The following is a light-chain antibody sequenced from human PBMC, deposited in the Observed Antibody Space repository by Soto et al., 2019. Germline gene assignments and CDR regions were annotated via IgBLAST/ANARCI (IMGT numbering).Light chain of an antibody. CDR1: QSVSSIC. Sequence: EIVLTQSPGTLSLSPGERATLSCRASQSVSSICLGWYQQKPGQGPRLLIYGASSRATGVPDRFSGSGSGTNFTLTISRLEPEDFAVYYCQQYGSLITFGQGTRLEIK. J-gene: IGKJ5*01. V-gene: IGKV3-20*01. CDR3: QQYGSLIT. CDR2: GAS.